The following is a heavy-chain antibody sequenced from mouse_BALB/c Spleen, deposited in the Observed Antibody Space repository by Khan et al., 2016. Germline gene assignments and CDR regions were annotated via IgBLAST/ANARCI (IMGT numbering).Heavy chain of an antibody. J-gene: IGHJ2*01. CDR3: ARKVTVIDS. Sequence: VQLKQSGAEFVKPGASVKLSCTASGFNIKDTYMHWVKQRPEQGLEWIGRIDPANGNTKYDPKFQGKAIITADTSSHTASMQLSSLTSAETALQCCARKVTVIDSWGHGTTHTVS. CDR2: IDPANGNT. D-gene: IGHD2-1*01. V-gene: IGHV14-3*02. CDR1: GFNIKDTY.